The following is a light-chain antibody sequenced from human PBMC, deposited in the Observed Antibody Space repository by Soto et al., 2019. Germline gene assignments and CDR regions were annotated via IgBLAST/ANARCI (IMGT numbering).Light chain of an antibody. CDR3: QQYDNSLRT. J-gene: IGKJ1*01. Sequence: EIVLTQSPGTLSLSPGERATLSCRASQSVGSSYLAWYQQKPGQAPRLLIYGTSSRATAIPDRFSGRGSGTDFTLSISRLEPEDFAVYYCQQYDNSLRTFGQGTKVEIK. CDR2: GTS. CDR1: QSVGSSY. V-gene: IGKV3-20*01.